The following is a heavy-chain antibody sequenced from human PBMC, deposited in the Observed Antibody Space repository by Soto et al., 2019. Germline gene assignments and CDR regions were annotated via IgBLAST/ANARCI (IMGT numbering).Heavy chain of an antibody. CDR2: IGGYNGNT. V-gene: IGHV1-18*01. J-gene: IGHJ6*02. D-gene: IGHD1-1*01. CDR1: GYNFVSHG. Sequence: QIHLVQSGPEVKRPGASVNVSCKTSGYNFVSHGITWVRQVPGQGLEWMGWIGGYNGNTDYAQKLKGRVTMTTEISTSTAYMALKSLRPDDTGVYYCARGGGPNEDYDLDVWGQGTTLTVSS. CDR3: ARGGGPNEDYDLDV.